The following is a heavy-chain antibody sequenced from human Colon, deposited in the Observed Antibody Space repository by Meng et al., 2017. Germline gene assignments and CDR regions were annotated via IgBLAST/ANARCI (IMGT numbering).Heavy chain of an antibody. CDR3: AREGSDSWIDY. V-gene: IGHV7-4-1*02. J-gene: IGHJ4*02. D-gene: IGHD6-13*01. CDR2: SNTKTGNP. Sequence: QLPQGQSGSELKTPGASVKVTCKTSGYLFSYYAMNWVRQAPGRGLEWMGWSNTKTGNPTYAQAFTGRFVFSVDTSVSTAYLQINDLKADDTAVYYCAREGSDSWIDYWGQGTLVTVSS. CDR1: GYLFSYYA.